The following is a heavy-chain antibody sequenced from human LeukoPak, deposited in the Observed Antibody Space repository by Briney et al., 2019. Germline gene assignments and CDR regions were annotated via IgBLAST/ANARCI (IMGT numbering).Heavy chain of an antibody. Sequence: GESLKISCKGSGYSFTSYWIGWVRQMPGKGLEWMGIIYPGDSDTRYSPSFQGLVTISADKSISTAYLQWSSLKASDTAMYYCALITMVRGIWFDPWGQGTLVTVSS. J-gene: IGHJ5*02. D-gene: IGHD3-10*01. CDR1: GYSFTSYW. CDR2: IYPGDSDT. V-gene: IGHV5-51*01. CDR3: ALITMVRGIWFDP.